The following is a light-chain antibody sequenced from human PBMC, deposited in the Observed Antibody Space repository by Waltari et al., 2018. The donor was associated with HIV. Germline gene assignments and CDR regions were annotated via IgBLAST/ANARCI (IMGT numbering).Light chain of an antibody. V-gene: IGLV2-14*01. Sequence: QSALTQPASVSGSPGQSITISCTGTSSDVGGYNYVSWYQQHPGKAPKLMIYDVSYLPSGVSNRFSCSMAGNTASLTISGLHAEDEADYYCSSYTRSSTLYVVFGGGTKLTVL. CDR1: SSDVGGYNY. CDR2: DVS. CDR3: SSYTRSSTLYVV. J-gene: IGLJ2*01.